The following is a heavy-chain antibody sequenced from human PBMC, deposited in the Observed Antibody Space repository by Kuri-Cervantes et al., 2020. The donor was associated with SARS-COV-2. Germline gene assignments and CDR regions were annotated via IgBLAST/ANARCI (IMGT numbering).Heavy chain of an antibody. Sequence: ASVKVSCKASGYTFTDYYMHWVRQAPGQGLEWMGWINPNSGGTNYTQKFQGRVTMTRDTSISTGYMDLSRLRSDDTAVYYCAREGVGAHKGYYMDVWGKGTTVTVSS. J-gene: IGHJ6*03. V-gene: IGHV1-2*02. CDR2: INPNSGGT. CDR1: GYTFTDYY. CDR3: AREGVGAHKGYYMDV. D-gene: IGHD1-26*01.